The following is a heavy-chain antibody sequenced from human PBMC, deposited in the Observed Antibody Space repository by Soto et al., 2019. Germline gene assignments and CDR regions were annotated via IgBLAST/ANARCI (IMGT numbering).Heavy chain of an antibody. V-gene: IGHV3-30*18. J-gene: IGHJ5*02. CDR3: AKPAPDIVVVVADLGGFDP. CDR2: ISYDGSNK. CDR1: GFTFSSYG. Sequence: GGSLRLSCAASGFTFSSYGMHWVRQAPGKGLEWVAVISYDGSNKYYADSVKGRFTISRDNSKNTLYLQMNSLRAEDTAVYYCAKPAPDIVVVVADLGGFDPWGQGTLVTVSS. D-gene: IGHD2-15*01.